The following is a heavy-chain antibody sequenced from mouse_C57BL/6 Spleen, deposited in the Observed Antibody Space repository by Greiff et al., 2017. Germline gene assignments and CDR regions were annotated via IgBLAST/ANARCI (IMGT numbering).Heavy chain of an antibody. Sequence: EVKVEESGGGLVQPKGSLKLSCAASGFTFNTYAMHWVRQAPGKGLDWVARIRSKSSNYATYYADSVKDRFTISRDYSQSMLYLQMNNLKTEYTAMYYCVVYSNYGWFAYLGQGTLVTVSA. D-gene: IGHD2-5*01. CDR1: GFTFNTYA. CDR3: VVYSNYGWFAY. V-gene: IGHV10-3*01. CDR2: IRSKSSNYAT. J-gene: IGHJ3*01.